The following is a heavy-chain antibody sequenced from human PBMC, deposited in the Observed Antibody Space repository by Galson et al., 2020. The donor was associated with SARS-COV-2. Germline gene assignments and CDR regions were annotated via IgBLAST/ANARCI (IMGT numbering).Heavy chain of an antibody. CDR3: ATEYPTVTTVTTTLDY. CDR2: IGTAGDT. Sequence: RLSCAASGFTFSSYDMHWVRQATGKGLEWVSAIGTAGDTYYPGSVKGRFTISRENAKNSLYLQMNSLRAGDTAVYYCATEYPTVTTVTTTLDYWGQGTLVTVSS. V-gene: IGHV3-13*01. CDR1: GFTFSSYD. J-gene: IGHJ4*02. D-gene: IGHD4-17*01.